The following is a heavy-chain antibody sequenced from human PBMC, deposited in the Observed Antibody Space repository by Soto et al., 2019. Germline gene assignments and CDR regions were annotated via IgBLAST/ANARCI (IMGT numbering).Heavy chain of an antibody. D-gene: IGHD3-3*01. V-gene: IGHV4-30-4*01. CDR1: GGSISSGDYY. Sequence: KASETLSLTCTVSGGSISSGDYYWSWIRQPPGKGLEWIGYIYYSGSTYYNPSLKSRVTISVDTSKNQFSLKLSSVTAADMAVYYCARDNILGILYGGMDVWGQGTTVTVSS. CDR3: ARDNILGILYGGMDV. CDR2: IYYSGST. J-gene: IGHJ6*02.